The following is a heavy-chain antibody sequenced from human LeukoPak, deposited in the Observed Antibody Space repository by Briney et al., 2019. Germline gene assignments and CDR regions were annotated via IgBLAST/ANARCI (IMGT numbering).Heavy chain of an antibody. Sequence: GGSLRLSCAASGFTVSSNYMTWVRQAPGKGLGWVSIIYSGGSTYYADSVKGRFTISRDNSKNTLYLQMNSLRPEAPAVYYGARGYCTSGVCFDPWGQGTLVTVSS. V-gene: IGHV3-66*02. CDR1: GFTVSSNY. J-gene: IGHJ5*02. D-gene: IGHD2-8*01. CDR3: ARGYCTSGVCFDP. CDR2: IYSGGST.